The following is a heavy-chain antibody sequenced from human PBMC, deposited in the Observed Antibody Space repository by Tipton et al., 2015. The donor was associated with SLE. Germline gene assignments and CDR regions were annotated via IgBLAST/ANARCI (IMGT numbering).Heavy chain of an antibody. D-gene: IGHD2-2*01. V-gene: IGHV1-18*01. CDR2: ISGYNGNT. CDR1: GYTFTDYV. Sequence: QLVQSGAEVKKPGASVRVSYKASGYTFTDYVFSWVRQAPGQGLEWMGWISGYNGNTNYAQKFQDRVTMTIDTSTSTVYMELRSLRSDDTAVYYCTRSRRGRALDIWGQGTMITVSS. CDR3: TRSRRGRALDI. J-gene: IGHJ3*02.